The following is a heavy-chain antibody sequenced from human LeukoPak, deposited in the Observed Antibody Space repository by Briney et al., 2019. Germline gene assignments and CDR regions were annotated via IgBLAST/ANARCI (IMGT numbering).Heavy chain of an antibody. V-gene: IGHV1-2*06. CDR1: GYTFTGYY. CDR2: INPNSGGT. Sequence: ASVKVSCKASGYTFTGYYMHWVRQAPGQGLEWMGRINPNSGGTNYAQKFQGRVTMTRDTSIRTAYMELSRLRSDDTAVYYCARGKVITMVRGTLVDYWGQGTLVTVSS. D-gene: IGHD3-10*01. J-gene: IGHJ4*02. CDR3: ARGKVITMVRGTLVDY.